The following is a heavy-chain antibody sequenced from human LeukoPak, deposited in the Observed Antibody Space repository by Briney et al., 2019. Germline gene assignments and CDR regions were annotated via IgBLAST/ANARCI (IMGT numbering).Heavy chain of an antibody. D-gene: IGHD2-2*01. CDR2: IYYSGST. V-gene: IGHV4-39*01. CDR1: GGSISSSSYY. Sequence: SETLSLTCIVSGGSISSSSYYWGWIRQPPGKGLEWIGSIYYSGSTYYNPSLKSRVTISVDTSKNQFSLKLSSVTAADTAVYYCARLGPAALYGMDVWGQGTTVTVSS. J-gene: IGHJ6*02. CDR3: ARLGPAALYGMDV.